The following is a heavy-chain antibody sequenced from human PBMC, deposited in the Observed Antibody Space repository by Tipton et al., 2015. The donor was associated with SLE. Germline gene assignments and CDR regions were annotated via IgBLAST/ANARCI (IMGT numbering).Heavy chain of an antibody. D-gene: IGHD5-24*01. V-gene: IGHV4-34*01. J-gene: IGHJ6*03. Sequence: TLSLTCAVYGGSFSGYQWSWIRQPPGKGLEWIGEINHSGSTNYNPSLKSRVSILVDTSKNQFSLKLSSVTAADTAVYYCAREVEGYYYYYMDVWGKGTTVTVSS. CDR2: INHSGST. CDR3: AREVEGYYYYYMDV. CDR1: GGSFSGYQ.